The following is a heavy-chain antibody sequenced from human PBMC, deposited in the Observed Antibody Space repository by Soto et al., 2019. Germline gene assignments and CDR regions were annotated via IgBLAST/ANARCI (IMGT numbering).Heavy chain of an antibody. CDR3: ARARYYDFWSGYYIQNYYYMDV. V-gene: IGHV4-34*01. Sequence: PSETLSLTCAVDGGSFSGYYWSWIRQPPGKGLEWIGEINHSGSTNYNPSLKSRVTISVDTSKNQFSLKLSSVTAADTAVYYCARARYYDFWSGYYIQNYYYMDVWGKGTTVTVSS. D-gene: IGHD3-3*01. CDR2: INHSGST. J-gene: IGHJ6*03. CDR1: GGSFSGYY.